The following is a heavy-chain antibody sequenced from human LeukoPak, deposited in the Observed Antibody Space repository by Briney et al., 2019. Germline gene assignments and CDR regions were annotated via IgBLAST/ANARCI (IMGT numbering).Heavy chain of an antibody. V-gene: IGHV4-34*01. CDR2: INHSGST. D-gene: IGHD3-10*01. Sequence: SETLSLTCAVYGGSFSGYYWSWIRQPPGKGLEWIGEINHSGSTNYNPSLKSRVTISVDTSKNQFSLKLSSVTAADTAVYYCARQVVRGVIITHYCMDVWGKGTTVTVSS. CDR1: GGSFSGYY. CDR3: ARQVVRGVIITHYCMDV. J-gene: IGHJ6*03.